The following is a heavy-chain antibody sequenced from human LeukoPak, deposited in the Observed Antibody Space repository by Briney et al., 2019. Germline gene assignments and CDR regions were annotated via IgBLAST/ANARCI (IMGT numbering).Heavy chain of an antibody. CDR2: IYFIGST. CDR3: ARGIIGTFDF. V-gene: IGHV4-39*02. Sequence: SETLSLTCTVSGASISSSGDYGARIRQPLGGGLEWVGSIYFIGSTYYNTSLKSRATISVDTSKNQFSLNLSSLTAAATAVYYGARGIIGTFDFWGQGILVSVSS. J-gene: IGHJ4*02. D-gene: IGHD1-7*01. CDR1: GASISSSGDY.